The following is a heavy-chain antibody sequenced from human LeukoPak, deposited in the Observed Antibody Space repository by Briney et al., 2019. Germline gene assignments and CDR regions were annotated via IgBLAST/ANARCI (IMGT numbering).Heavy chain of an antibody. V-gene: IGHV1-46*01. CDR3: ARDPTYYLRYGYFDS. J-gene: IGHJ4*02. Sequence: ASVKVSCKASGYTFTSYYMHWVRQAPGQGLEWMGIINPSGGSTSYAQKFQGRVTMTRDTSTSTVYMELSSLRSEDTAVYYCARDPTYYLRYGYFDSWGQGILVTVSS. CDR1: GYTFTSYY. D-gene: IGHD1-26*01. CDR2: INPSGGST.